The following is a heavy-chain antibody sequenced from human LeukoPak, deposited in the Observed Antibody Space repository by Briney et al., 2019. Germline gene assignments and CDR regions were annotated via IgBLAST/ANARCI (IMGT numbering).Heavy chain of an antibody. CDR2: INPSGGST. V-gene: IGHV1-46*01. Sequence: VASVKVSCKASGYTFTSYYMHWVRQAPGQGLEWMGIINPSGGSTSYAQKFQGRVTMTRDMSTSTVYMELSSLRSEDTAVYYCARDGGRSSGWYYFDYWGQGTLVTVSS. CDR3: ARDGGRSSGWYYFDY. J-gene: IGHJ4*02. CDR1: GYTFTSYY. D-gene: IGHD6-19*01.